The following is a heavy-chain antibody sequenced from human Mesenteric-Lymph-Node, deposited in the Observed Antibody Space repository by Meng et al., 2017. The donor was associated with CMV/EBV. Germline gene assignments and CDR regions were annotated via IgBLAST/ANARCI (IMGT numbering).Heavy chain of an antibody. CDR2: IKQDGSEK. CDR1: GFTFSSYW. Sequence: CAAAGFTFSSYWMTWVRQAPGKGLEWVANIKQDGSEKFYVDSVKGRFTISRDNAKNSLYLQMNSLRAEDTAVYYCARVDYYDSSGFLWGQGTLVTVSS. J-gene: IGHJ4*02. CDR3: ARVDYYDSSGFL. D-gene: IGHD3-22*01. V-gene: IGHV3-7*04.